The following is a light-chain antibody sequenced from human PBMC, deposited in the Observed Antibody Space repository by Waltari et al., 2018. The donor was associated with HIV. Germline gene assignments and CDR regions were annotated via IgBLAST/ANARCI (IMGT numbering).Light chain of an antibody. CDR2: WAS. V-gene: IGKV4-1*01. CDR3: QQYYRPLLT. J-gene: IGKJ4*01. Sequence: DIVMTQSPDSLAVSLGERAAIKCQSSQPILYSSNNKNYLAWYQQKAGQPPKLLIYWASTRESGVPDRFSGSGSGTDFTLTISSLQAEDVAIYYCQQYYRPLLTFGGGTKVEIK. CDR1: QPILYSSNNKNY.